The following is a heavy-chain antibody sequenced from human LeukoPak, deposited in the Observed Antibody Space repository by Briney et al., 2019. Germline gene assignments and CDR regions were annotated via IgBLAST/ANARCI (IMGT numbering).Heavy chain of an antibody. J-gene: IGHJ4*02. D-gene: IGHD1-26*01. V-gene: IGHV1-2*02. CDR1: GYTFTGYY. CDR2: INPNSGGT. Sequence: GASVKVSCKASGYTFTGYYMHWVRQAPGQGLEWMGWINPNSGGTNYAQKFQERVTITRDMSTSTAYMELSSLRSEDTAVYYCAAGPEGATFVYWGQGTLVTVSS. CDR3: AAGPEGATFVY.